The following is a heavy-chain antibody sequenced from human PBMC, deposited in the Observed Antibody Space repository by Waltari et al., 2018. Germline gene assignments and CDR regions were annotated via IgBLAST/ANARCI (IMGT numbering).Heavy chain of an antibody. Sequence: EVQLVQSGAEVKKPGESLKISCKTSGYIFSNYWIAWVRQMPGKGLEWMGSIYPGDSDTRYSPSLQGQVTISADKSINTAYLQWSSLKASDTAMYYCTREWEVFDMWGQGTMVTVSS. J-gene: IGHJ3*02. D-gene: IGHD1-26*01. CDR3: TREWEVFDM. CDR1: GYIFSNYW. V-gene: IGHV5-51*01. CDR2: IYPGDSDT.